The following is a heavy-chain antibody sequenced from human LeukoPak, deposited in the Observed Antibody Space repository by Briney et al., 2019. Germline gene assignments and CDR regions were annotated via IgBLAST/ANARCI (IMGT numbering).Heavy chain of an antibody. D-gene: IGHD5-18*01. J-gene: IGHJ6*02. CDR1: GFTFSSYW. Sequence: GGSLRLSCAASGFTFSSYWMSWVRQAPGKGLEWVSGISWNSGSIGYADSVKGRFTISRDNAKNSLYLQMNSLRAEDTALYYCAKDINTAAQADYYYGMDVWGQGTTVTVSS. CDR2: ISWNSGSI. V-gene: IGHV3-9*01. CDR3: AKDINTAAQADYYYGMDV.